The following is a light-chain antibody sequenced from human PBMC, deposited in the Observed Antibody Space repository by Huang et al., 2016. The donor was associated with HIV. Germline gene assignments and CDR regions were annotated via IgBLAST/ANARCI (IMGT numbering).Light chain of an antibody. CDR3: LQDHNYPRT. V-gene: IGKV1-6*01. J-gene: IGKJ1*01. CDR2: GAS. CDR1: QGITDD. Sequence: AIQMTQSPSSLFASVGDIVTITFRASQGITDDLAWYHQKPGKAPKLLTSGASTLRCGVPSRFSGSGSGTDFTLTISSLQPEDYATYYCLQDHNYPRTFGQGTKVEI.